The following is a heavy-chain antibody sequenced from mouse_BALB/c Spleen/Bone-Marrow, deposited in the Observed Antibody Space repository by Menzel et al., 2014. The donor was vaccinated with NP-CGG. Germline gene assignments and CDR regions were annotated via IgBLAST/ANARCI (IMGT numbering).Heavy chain of an antibody. V-gene: IGHV1S22*01. CDR2: VYPGRSSI. CDR3: ARRLRGYYAMDY. D-gene: IGHD1-3*01. Sequence: LQQSGSELVRPGASVKLSCKASGYTFTNYWIHWVKQRPGQGLEWIGSVYPGRSSINSDEKFKTKATLTVDTSSSTAYMHLNSLTSEDSAVYYCARRLRGYYAMDYWGQGTSVTVSS. CDR1: GYTFTNYW. J-gene: IGHJ4*01.